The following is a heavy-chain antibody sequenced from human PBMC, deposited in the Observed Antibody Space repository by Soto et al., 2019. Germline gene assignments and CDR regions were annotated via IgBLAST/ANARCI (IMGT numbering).Heavy chain of an antibody. Sequence: GGSLRLSCTASGFTFTNHGMLWVRQAPGKGLECVSLISYDGSDKYYADSVKGRFTISRDDSKNTLFLQMDGLTTEDTAVYYCAKDLGVPGATVFDSWGQGALVTVSS. CDR3: AKDLGVPGATVFDS. D-gene: IGHD2-2*01. J-gene: IGHJ4*02. CDR2: ISYDGSDK. CDR1: GFTFTNHG. V-gene: IGHV3-30*18.